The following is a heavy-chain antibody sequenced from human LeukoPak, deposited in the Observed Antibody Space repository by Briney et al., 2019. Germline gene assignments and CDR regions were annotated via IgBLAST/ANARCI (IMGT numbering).Heavy chain of an antibody. J-gene: IGHJ4*02. D-gene: IGHD2-2*02. CDR2: INSDGSST. CDR3: ARDKLRCSSTSCYNFNY. CDR1: GFTFNSYW. Sequence: PGGSLRLSCAASGFTFNSYWMHWVRQAPGKGLVRVSRINSDGSSTGYADSVKGRFTISRDNAKNTLSLQMNSLRAEDTAVYYCARDKLRCSSTSCYNFNYWGQGALVTVSS. V-gene: IGHV3-74*01.